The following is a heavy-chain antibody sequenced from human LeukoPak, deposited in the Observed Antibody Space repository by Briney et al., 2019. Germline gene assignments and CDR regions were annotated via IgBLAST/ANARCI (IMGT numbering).Heavy chain of an antibody. CDR2: ISLSGYT. J-gene: IGHJ4*02. CDR1: LVSTTTTNF. D-gene: IGHD1-26*01. CDR3: SRESGPSSPFGH. V-gene: IGHV4-4*02. Sequence: SETLSPSSALSLVSTTTTNFSSGIRQSPGRGLEWIGEISLSGYTGFNPSLRGRVTMSLHESKNHLSLTLTSVTAADTAIYYCSRESGPSSPFGHWGQGILVTVTT.